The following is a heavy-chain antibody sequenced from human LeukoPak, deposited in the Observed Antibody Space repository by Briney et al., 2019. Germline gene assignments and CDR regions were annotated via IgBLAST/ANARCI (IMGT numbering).Heavy chain of an antibody. D-gene: IGHD5-12*01. CDR3: ARGMRLRFPYYYYGMDV. Sequence: SETLSLTCAVYGGSFSGYYWSWIRQPPGKGMEWIGEINHSGSTNYNPSLKSRVTISVDTSKNQFSLKLSSVTAADTAVHYCARGMRLRFPYYYYGMDVWGQGTTVTVSS. J-gene: IGHJ6*02. CDR2: INHSGST. V-gene: IGHV4-34*01. CDR1: GGSFSGYY.